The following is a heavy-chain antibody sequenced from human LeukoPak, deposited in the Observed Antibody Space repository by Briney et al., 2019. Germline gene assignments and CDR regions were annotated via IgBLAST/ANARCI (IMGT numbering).Heavy chain of an antibody. Sequence: PGRSLRLSCAASGFTFSTCAMYWVRQAPGKGLDGVAVITNDGSNQYYSNSVKGRFTISRDNSKNTLYLQMDSLTADDTAVYYCARTWGMDAWGQGTTVTVSS. V-gene: IGHV3-30-3*01. CDR1: GFTFSTCA. CDR3: ARTWGMDA. CDR2: ITNDGSNQ. J-gene: IGHJ6*02.